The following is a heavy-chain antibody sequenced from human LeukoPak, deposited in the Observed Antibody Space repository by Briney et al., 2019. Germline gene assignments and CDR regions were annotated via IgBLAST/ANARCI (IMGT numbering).Heavy chain of an antibody. J-gene: IGHJ2*01. CDR2: IYYSGST. V-gene: IGHV4-59*08. Sequence: SETLSLTCTVSGYYISSGYYWSWIRQPPGKGLEWIGYIYYSGSTNYNPSLKSRVTISVDTSKNQFSLKLSSVTAADTAVYYCARQVSFVAGTHWYFDLWGRGTLVTVSS. CDR1: GYYISSGYY. CDR3: ARQVSFVAGTHWYFDL. D-gene: IGHD6-19*01.